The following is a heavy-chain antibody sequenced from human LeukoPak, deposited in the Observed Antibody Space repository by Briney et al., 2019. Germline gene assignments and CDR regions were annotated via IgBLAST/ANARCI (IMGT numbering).Heavy chain of an antibody. Sequence: SETLSLTCTVSGGSISNFYWSWIRQPAGKGLEWIGRMSTSGSTNYNPSLKSRVTISVDTSKNQFSLKLSSVTAADTAVYYCARGRVITMVRGVIRGRWFDPWGQGTLVTVSS. D-gene: IGHD3-10*01. J-gene: IGHJ5*02. CDR3: ARGRVITMVRGVIRGRWFDP. V-gene: IGHV4-4*07. CDR2: MSTSGST. CDR1: GGSISNFY.